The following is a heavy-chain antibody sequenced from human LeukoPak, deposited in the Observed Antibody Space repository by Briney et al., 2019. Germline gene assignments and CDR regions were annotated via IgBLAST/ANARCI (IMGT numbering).Heavy chain of an antibody. D-gene: IGHD3-10*02. J-gene: IGHJ6*04. CDR2: ISDTGATK. V-gene: IGHV3-23*01. CDR1: GFSFSTYS. Sequence: GGSLRLSCAASGFSFSTYSMSWVRQAPGKGLEWVSDISDTGATKFYADSVKGRFTISRDNAKNSLYLQMNSLRAEDTAVYYCAELGITMIGGVWGKGTTVTISS. CDR3: AELGITMIGGV.